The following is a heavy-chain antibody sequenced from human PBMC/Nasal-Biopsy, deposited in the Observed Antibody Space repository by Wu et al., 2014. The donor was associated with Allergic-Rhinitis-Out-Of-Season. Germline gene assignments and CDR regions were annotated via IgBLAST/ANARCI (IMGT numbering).Heavy chain of an antibody. J-gene: IGHJ4*02. CDR3: ARGNNYNSAAYYFDS. V-gene: IGHV4-30-2*01. Sequence: SGGSISGGDFSWNWIRQPPGKGLEWIGYISHSGNTYYFPSLRSRVTISLDRSKNQFSLILNSVTAADTAMYFCARGNNYNSAAYYFDSWGQGTLVTVSS. CDR1: GGSISGGDFS. D-gene: IGHD2/OR15-2a*01. CDR2: ISHSGNT.